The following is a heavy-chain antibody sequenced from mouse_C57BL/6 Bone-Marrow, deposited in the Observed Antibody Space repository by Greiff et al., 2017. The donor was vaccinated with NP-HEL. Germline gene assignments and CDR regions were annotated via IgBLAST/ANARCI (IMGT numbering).Heavy chain of an antibody. D-gene: IGHD2-5*01. Sequence: DVQLVESGGGLVQPKGSLKLSCAASGFSFNTYAMNWVRQAPGKGLEWVARIRSKSNNYATYYADSVKDRFTISRDDSESMLYLQMNNLKTEDTAMYYCVRQRDSNYLYYFEDWGQGTTLTVSS. CDR2: IRSKSNNYAT. CDR3: VRQRDSNYLYYFED. V-gene: IGHV10-1*01. CDR1: GFSFNTYA. J-gene: IGHJ2*01.